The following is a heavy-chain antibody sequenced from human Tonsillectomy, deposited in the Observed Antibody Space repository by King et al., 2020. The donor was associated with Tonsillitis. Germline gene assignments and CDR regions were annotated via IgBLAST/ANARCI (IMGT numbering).Heavy chain of an antibody. V-gene: IGHV3-23*04. CDR1: GFTFSSYA. J-gene: IGHJ4*02. CDR3: AKDRSVKGRTTVTLYFDY. D-gene: IGHD4-11*01. Sequence: VQLVESGGGLVQPGGSLRLSCAASGFTFSSYAMSWVRQAPGKGLEWVAAISGSGGSTYYAASVKGRFTISRDNSNNTLYLQMNSLRAEDTAVYYCAKDRSVKGRTTVTLYFDYWGQGTLVTVSS. CDR2: ISGSGGST.